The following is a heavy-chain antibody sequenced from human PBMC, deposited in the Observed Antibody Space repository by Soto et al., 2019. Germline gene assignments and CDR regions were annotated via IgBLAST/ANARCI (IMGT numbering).Heavy chain of an antibody. Sequence: QVQLQESGPGLVKPSGTLSLTCAVSGGSITSSYWWSCVRQPPGKGLEWIGEIYHSGSTNYNPSLETRVTTSVDKSKTQFSPKLRAVTAADTAVYYCARVSGSYYYGMDVWGQGTMVTVSS. V-gene: IGHV4-4*02. CDR3: ARVSGSYYYGMDV. J-gene: IGHJ6*02. D-gene: IGHD1-26*01. CDR2: IYHSGST. CDR1: GGSITSSYW.